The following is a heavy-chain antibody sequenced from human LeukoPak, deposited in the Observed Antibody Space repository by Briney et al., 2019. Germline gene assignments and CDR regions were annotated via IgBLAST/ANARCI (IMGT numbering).Heavy chain of an antibody. J-gene: IGHJ6*02. V-gene: IGHV4-30-4*01. D-gene: IGHD4-17*01. CDR2: IYYSGNT. CDR1: GGSISSGDYY. CDR3: ARDGGSTVTIPLPHRYYYYGMDV. Sequence: PSQTLSLTCTVSGGSISSGDYYWSWIRQPPGKGLEWIGYIYYSGNTYYNPSLKSRVTISVDTSKNQFSLKLSSVPAADTAVYYCARDGGSTVTIPLPHRYYYYGMDVWGQGTTVTVSS.